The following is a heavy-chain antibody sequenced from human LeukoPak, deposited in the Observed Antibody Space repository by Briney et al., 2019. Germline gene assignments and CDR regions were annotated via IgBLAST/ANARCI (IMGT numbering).Heavy chain of an antibody. V-gene: IGHV3-23*01. CDR3: AKVKSPYMDNWNDVGAFDI. Sequence: GGSLRLSCAASGFTLSSYAMSWVRQAPGKGLEWVSAISGSGGSTYYADSVKGRFTISRDNSKNTLYLQMNSLRAEDTAVYYCAKVKSPYMDNWNDVGAFDIWGQGTMVTVSS. CDR2: ISGSGGST. CDR1: GFTLSSYA. D-gene: IGHD1-1*01. J-gene: IGHJ3*02.